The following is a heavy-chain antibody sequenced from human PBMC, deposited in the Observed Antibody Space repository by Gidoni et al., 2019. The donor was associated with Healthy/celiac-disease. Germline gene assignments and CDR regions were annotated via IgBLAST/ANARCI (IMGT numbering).Heavy chain of an antibody. Sequence: QVQLQESGPGLVKPSQTLSLTCTVSGGSISSGGYYWSWIRQHPGEGLEWIGYIYYSGSTYYNPSLKSRVTISVDTSKNQFSLKLSSVTAADTAVYYCARERGVVRGVIASEEGGYYYYGMDVWGQGTTVTVSS. CDR2: IYYSGST. V-gene: IGHV4-31*03. CDR1: GGSISSGGYY. J-gene: IGHJ6*02. D-gene: IGHD3-10*01. CDR3: ARERGVVRGVIASEEGGYYYYGMDV.